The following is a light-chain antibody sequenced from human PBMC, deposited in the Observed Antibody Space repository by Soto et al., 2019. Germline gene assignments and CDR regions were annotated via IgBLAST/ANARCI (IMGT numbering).Light chain of an antibody. Sequence: EIVMTQSPATLSVSLGERATLSCRASQSVYSNLAWYQQKPGQAPRLVIYGAFTRATGIPARFSGSGSGTEFNLTISSLHSEDFAIYFCQQYDNWPPITFGQGTRLEIK. CDR1: QSVYSN. V-gene: IGKV3-15*01. J-gene: IGKJ5*01. CDR2: GAF. CDR3: QQYDNWPPIT.